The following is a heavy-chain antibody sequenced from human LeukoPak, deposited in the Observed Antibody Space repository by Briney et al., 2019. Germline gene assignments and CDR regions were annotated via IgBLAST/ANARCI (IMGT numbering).Heavy chain of an antibody. D-gene: IGHD3-3*01. CDR1: GGSFSGYY. Sequence: SETLSLTCAVYGGSFSGYYWSWIRQPPGKGLEWVGEINHSGSTNDNPSLKSRVTISVDTSKNQFSLKLSSVTAADTAVYYCARGSTLEWLSERTFDPWGQGTLVTVSS. CDR2: INHSGST. J-gene: IGHJ5*02. CDR3: ARGSTLEWLSERTFDP. V-gene: IGHV4-34*01.